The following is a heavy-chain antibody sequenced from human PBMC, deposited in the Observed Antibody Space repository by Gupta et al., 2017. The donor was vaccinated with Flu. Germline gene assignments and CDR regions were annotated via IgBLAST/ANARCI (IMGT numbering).Heavy chain of an antibody. Sequence: GWIRQPPGKGLEWIGSIYYSGSTYYNPSLKSRVTISVDTSKNQFSLKLSSVTAADTAVYYCARHAKDITMTVVVITGSAFDYWGQGTLVTVSS. J-gene: IGHJ4*02. CDR3: ARHAKDITMTVVVITGSAFDY. CDR2: IYYSGST. V-gene: IGHV4-39*01. D-gene: IGHD3-22*01.